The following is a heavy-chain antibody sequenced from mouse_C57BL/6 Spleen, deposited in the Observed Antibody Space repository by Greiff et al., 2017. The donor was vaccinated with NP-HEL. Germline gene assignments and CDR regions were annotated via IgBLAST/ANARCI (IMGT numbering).Heavy chain of an antibody. CDR3: ARDQRTAQARYAMDY. Sequence: EVMLVESGGGLVKPGGSLKLSCAASGFTFSSYAMSWVRQTPEKRLEWVATISDGGSYTYYPDNVKGRFTISRDNAKNNLYLQMSHLKSEDTAMYYCARDQRTAQARYAMDYWGQGTSVTVSS. D-gene: IGHD3-2*02. V-gene: IGHV5-4*01. CDR2: ISDGGSYT. J-gene: IGHJ4*01. CDR1: GFTFSSYA.